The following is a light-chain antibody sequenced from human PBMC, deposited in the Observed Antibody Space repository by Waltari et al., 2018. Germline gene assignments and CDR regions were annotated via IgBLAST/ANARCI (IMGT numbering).Light chain of an antibody. CDR1: SSNIGAGND. CDR3: QSFDSNLNGGVL. Sequence: QSVLTQPPSVSGAPGQRVTIPCTGSSSNIGAGNDVHWSQPLPGTAPKLLIYGNTERPSGGPDRFSCSKSGTSAALAITGRRAGDGGDYYCQSFDSNLNGGVLFGGGTKLTVL. J-gene: IGLJ2*01. CDR2: GNT. V-gene: IGLV1-40*01.